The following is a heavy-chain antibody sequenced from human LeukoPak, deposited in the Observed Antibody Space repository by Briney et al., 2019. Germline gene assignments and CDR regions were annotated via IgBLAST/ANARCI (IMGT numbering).Heavy chain of an antibody. V-gene: IGHV1-18*01. CDR3: ARASVEYYYDSSGFSRGNNWFDP. CDR1: GYTFTRYG. Sequence: GASVKVSCKASGYTFTRYGISWVRQAPGQGLQWLGWISASNGNTNYAQKFRDRVTMSTDTSTGTAYLDVRSLTSDDTAVYYCARASVEYYYDSSGFSRGNNWFDPWGQGTLVTVSS. CDR2: ISASNGNT. D-gene: IGHD3-22*01. J-gene: IGHJ5*02.